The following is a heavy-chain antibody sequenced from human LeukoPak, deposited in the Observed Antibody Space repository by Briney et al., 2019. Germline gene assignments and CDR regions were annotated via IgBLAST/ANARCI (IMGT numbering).Heavy chain of an antibody. CDR2: MSWNSGSI. D-gene: IGHD1-26*01. Sequence: GRSLTLSCAASGFTFAKYSMHWVRQPAGEGREWVAGMSWNSGSIGYADSAKGRFTIPRHNAKNSLYLQMNSLRAEHTALYYCAKGPGSYLLFYSYMFVLGKGTKVTVS. CDR1: GFTFAKYS. J-gene: IGHJ6*03. CDR3: AKGPGSYLLFYSYMFV. V-gene: IGHV3-9*01.